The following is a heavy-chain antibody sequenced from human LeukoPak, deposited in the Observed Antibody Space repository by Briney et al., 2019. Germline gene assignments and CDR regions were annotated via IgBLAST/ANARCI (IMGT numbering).Heavy chain of an antibody. Sequence: KPSETLSLTCTVSGGSISSYYWSWIRQPPGKGLEWIGSIYYSGSTYYNPSLKSRVTISVDTSKNQFSLKLSSVTAADTAVYYCARDPSYYGSGSYRSYWGQGTLVTVSS. CDR3: ARDPSYYGSGSYRSY. CDR2: IYYSGST. CDR1: GGSISSYY. V-gene: IGHV4-59*12. D-gene: IGHD3-10*01. J-gene: IGHJ4*02.